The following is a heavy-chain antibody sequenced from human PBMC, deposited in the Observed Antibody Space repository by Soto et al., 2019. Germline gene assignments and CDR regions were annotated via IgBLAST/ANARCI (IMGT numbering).Heavy chain of an antibody. Sequence: ASVKVSCKASGYSFSTYEINWLRQAPGQGLEWIGWVSAYRDYTDYAEKFQDRVTMTTDTSTSTAYMDLRRLRSDDTAVYYCARDQGITTFGVYSMYYYGMDVWGQGTTVTVSS. J-gene: IGHJ6*02. CDR3: ARDQGITTFGVYSMYYYGMDV. CDR1: GYSFSTYE. D-gene: IGHD3-3*01. V-gene: IGHV1-18*01. CDR2: VSAYRDYT.